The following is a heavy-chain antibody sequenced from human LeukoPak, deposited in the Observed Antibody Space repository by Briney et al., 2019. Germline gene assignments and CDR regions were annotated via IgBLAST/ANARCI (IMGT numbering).Heavy chain of an antibody. CDR1: GYTFTGYY. Sequence: ASVKVSCKASGYTFTGYYMHWVRQAPGQGLEWMGWISAYNGNTNYAQKLQGRVTMTTDTSTSTAYMELRSLRSDDTAVYYCERPRVGAPPMDALELSGQGTIVTVSS. CDR2: ISAYNGNT. D-gene: IGHD3-3*01. V-gene: IGHV1-18*04. CDR3: ERPRVGAPPMDALEL. J-gene: IGHJ3*01.